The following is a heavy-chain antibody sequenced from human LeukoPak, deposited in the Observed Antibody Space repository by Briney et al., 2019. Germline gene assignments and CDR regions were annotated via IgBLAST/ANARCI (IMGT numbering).Heavy chain of an antibody. J-gene: IGHJ6*04. Sequence: PSETLSLTCAVYGGSFSGYYWSWIRQPPGKGLEWIGEINHSGSTNYNPSLKSRVTISVDTSKNQFSLKLSSVTAADTAVYYCVRDIVLMVYAPELSRGSDDSYGMDAWGKGPTVTVS. V-gene: IGHV4-34*01. CDR2: INHSGST. CDR3: VRDIVLMVYAPELSRGSDDSYGMDA. CDR1: GGSFSGYY. D-gene: IGHD2-8*01.